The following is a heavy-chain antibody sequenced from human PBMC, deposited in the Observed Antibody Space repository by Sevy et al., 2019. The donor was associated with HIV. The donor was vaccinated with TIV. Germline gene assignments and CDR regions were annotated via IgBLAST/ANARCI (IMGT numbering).Heavy chain of an antibody. V-gene: IGHV3-15*01. CDR1: GFTFSDAW. CDR3: TTEGAD. J-gene: IGHJ4*02. CDR2: VRSKGDGGTT. Sequence: GGSLRLSCAASGFTFSDAWLSWVRQAPGKGLEWVGRVRSKGDGGTTDYAAPVKGRFTIARVDSKNVLYVQMNSLKIEDTGVYYCTTEGADWGQGTRVTVSS.